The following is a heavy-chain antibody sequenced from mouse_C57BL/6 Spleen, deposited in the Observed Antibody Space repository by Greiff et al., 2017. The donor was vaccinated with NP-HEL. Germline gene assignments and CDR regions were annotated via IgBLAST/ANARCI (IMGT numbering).Heavy chain of an antibody. CDR2: IRTTANGYTT. V-gene: IGHV7-3*01. D-gene: IGHD3-2*02. CDR3: ASLSSGYRGEIAY. Sequence: EVLLVESGGGLVQPGGSLSLSCAASGFTFTDYYMSWVRQPPGQALEWLGFIRTTANGYTTEYSVSVKGRFTISRDNSQSTLYLQMSALRAEDSATYYGASLSSGYRGEIAYWGQGTLVTVSA. CDR1: GFTFTDYY. J-gene: IGHJ3*01.